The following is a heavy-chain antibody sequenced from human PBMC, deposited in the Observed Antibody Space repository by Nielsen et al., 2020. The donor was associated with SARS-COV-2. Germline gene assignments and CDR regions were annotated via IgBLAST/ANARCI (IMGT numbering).Heavy chain of an antibody. CDR2: INPNSGGT. J-gene: IGHJ4*02. CDR3: ASLLVAGARTGTADFDY. CDR1: GYTFTGYY. V-gene: IGHV1-2*06. Sequence: ASVQVSCKASGYTFTGYYMHWVRQAPGQGLEWMGRINPNSGGTNYAQKFQGRVTMTRDTSISTAYMELSRLRSDDTAVYYCASLLVAGARTGTADFDYWGQGTLVTVSS. D-gene: IGHD1-7*01.